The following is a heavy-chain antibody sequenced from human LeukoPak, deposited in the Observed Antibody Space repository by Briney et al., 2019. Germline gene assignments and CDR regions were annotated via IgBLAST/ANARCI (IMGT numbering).Heavy chain of an antibody. CDR1: GFTFSSHG. J-gene: IGHJ4*02. CDR2: ISYDGNNK. CDR3: AKYQRQWLPKGGFDY. V-gene: IGHV3-30*18. Sequence: PGGSLRLSCAASGFTFSSHGMHWVRQAPGKGLEWAAVISYDGNNKYYADSVKGRFTISRDNSKNTLYLQMDNLRAEDTAVYYCAKYQRQWLPKGGFDYWGQGTLVTVSS. D-gene: IGHD6-19*01.